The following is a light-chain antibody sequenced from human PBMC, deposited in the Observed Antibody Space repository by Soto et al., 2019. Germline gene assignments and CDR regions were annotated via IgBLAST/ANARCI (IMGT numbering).Light chain of an antibody. J-gene: IGKJ5*01. CDR1: QTVSSS. CDR3: QQYKNWPPIT. Sequence: EIVLTQSPATLSLSPGERATLSCRASQTVSSSLAWYQQKPGQAPRLLIYEASNRATGIPARFSGSASGTEFTLTISSLQSEDFAVYYCQQYKNWPPITFGQGTRLEIK. V-gene: IGKV3-11*01. CDR2: EAS.